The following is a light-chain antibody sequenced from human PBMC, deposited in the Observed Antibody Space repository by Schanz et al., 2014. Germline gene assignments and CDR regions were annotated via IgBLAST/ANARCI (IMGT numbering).Light chain of an antibody. CDR1: TSDVAKYNYNF. Sequence: QSALTQPASVSGSPGQSITISCAGTTSDVAKYNYNFVSWYQHHPGKAPKLIIYDVSKRPSGVSDRFSGSNSGNAASLTVSGLQAEDEADYYCSSYRSNITLKAYVFGTGTKLTVL. V-gene: IGLV2-14*02. J-gene: IGLJ1*01. CDR2: DVS. CDR3: SSYRSNITLKAYV.